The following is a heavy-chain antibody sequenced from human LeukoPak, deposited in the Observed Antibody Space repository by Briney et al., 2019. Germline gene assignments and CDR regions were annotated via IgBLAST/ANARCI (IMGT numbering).Heavy chain of an antibody. CDR2: ISSSGSTI. CDR1: GFTFSNYE. J-gene: IGHJ6*02. V-gene: IGHV3-48*03. Sequence: GGSLRLSCAASGFTFSNYEMNWVRQAPGKGLEWISYISSSGSTIYYADSVKGRSTISRDNAKNSLYLQMNSLRVEDTAVYYCARASAPPSFYYYYGMDVWGQGTTVTVSS. CDR3: ARASAPPSFYYYYGMDV.